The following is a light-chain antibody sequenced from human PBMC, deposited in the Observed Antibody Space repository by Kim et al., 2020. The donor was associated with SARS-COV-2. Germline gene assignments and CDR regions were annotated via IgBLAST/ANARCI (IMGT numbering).Light chain of an antibody. V-gene: IGLV1-51*01. Sequence: GQKVPMSCSGSSSNIENNYVSWYQQLPGTAPKLLIFDNDERPSGIPDRFSGSKSGTSATLGITGLQTGDEADYYCGTWDSNLSVYVFGTGTKVTVL. CDR3: GTWDSNLSVYV. J-gene: IGLJ1*01. CDR2: DND. CDR1: SSNIENNY.